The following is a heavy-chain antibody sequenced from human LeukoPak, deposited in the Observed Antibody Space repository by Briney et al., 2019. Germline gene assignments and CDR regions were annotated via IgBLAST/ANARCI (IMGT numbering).Heavy chain of an antibody. CDR1: GYTFTGYY. CDR3: ARSLEGYGSGSYQNDY. CDR2: INPNSGGT. V-gene: IGHV1-2*06. J-gene: IGHJ4*02. D-gene: IGHD3-10*01. Sequence: ASVKVSCKASGYTFTGYYMHWVRQAPGQGLEWMGRINPNSGGTNYAQKFQGRVTMTRDTSISTAYMELSRLRSDDTAVYYCARSLEGYGSGSYQNDYWGQGTLVTVSS.